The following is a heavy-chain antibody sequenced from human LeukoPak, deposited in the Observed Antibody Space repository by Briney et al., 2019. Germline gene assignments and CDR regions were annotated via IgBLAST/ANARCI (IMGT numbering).Heavy chain of an antibody. V-gene: IGHV3-7*01. CDR3: ARDGDYYGSGSYYSWFDP. CDR1: GFTFSSYW. Sequence: GGSLRLSCAASGFTFSSYWVSWVRQAPGKGLEWVANIKQDGSEKYYVDSVKGRFTISRDNAKNSLYLQMNSLRAEDTAVYYCARDGDYYGSGSYYSWFDPWGQGTLVTVSS. J-gene: IGHJ5*02. CDR2: IKQDGSEK. D-gene: IGHD3-10*01.